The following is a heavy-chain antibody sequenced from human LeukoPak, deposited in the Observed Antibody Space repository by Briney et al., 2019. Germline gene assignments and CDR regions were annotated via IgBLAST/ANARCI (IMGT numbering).Heavy chain of an antibody. CDR1: GLTFSNAW. CDR3: ITDITMVRGVIITIHAFDI. Sequence: GGSLRLSCAASGLTFSNAWMSWVRQAPGRGLEWVGRIRSKTDGGTTDYAAPVKGRFTISRDDSKNTLYLQMNSLETEDTAVYYCITDITMVRGVIITIHAFDIWGQGTMVTVSS. CDR2: IRSKTDGGTT. V-gene: IGHV3-15*01. J-gene: IGHJ3*02. D-gene: IGHD3-10*01.